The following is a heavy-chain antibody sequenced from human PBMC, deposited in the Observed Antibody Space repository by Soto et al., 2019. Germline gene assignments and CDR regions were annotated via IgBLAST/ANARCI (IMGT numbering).Heavy chain of an antibody. D-gene: IGHD3-10*01. CDR3: ARDRPGSRHYFDY. J-gene: IGHJ4*02. V-gene: IGHV3-30*03. CDR1: GFTFNNYG. Sequence: PGGSLRLSCAASGFTFNNYGMHWVRQAPGKGLEWVVVISFDGRNTDYADSVKGRFTISRDNAKNTVYLQMNSLRDEDTAAYYCARDRPGSRHYFDYWGQGNMVTVSS. CDR2: ISFDGRNT.